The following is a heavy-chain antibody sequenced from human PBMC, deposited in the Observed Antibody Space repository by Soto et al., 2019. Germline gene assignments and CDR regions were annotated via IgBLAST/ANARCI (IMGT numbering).Heavy chain of an antibody. CDR1: GFTFSNYY. CDR3: ARDSLIVVVPAACFDF. CDR2: ISSDGTTT. V-gene: IGHV3-74*01. J-gene: IGHJ4*02. D-gene: IGHD2-2*01. Sequence: PGGSLRLSCAASGFTFSNYYMHWVRQAPGKGPVWVSRISSDGTTTTYADSVKGRFTISRDNAKNSLYLQMNSLRAEDTALYYCARDSLIVVVPAACFDFWGQGALVTVSS.